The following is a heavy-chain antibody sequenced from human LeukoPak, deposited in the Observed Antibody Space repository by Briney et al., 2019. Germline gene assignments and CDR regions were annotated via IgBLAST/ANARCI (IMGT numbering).Heavy chain of an antibody. J-gene: IGHJ4*02. V-gene: IGHV1-2*02. CDR3: ARESIVGATTLDY. CDR1: GYTFTGQY. D-gene: IGHD1-26*01. Sequence: ASVKVSCKASGYTFTGQYMHWVRQAPGQGLEWMGWINPNSGGTNYAQKFQGRVTMTRDSSISTAYMELSRLRSDDTAVYYCARESIVGATTLDYWGQGTLVTVPS. CDR2: INPNSGGT.